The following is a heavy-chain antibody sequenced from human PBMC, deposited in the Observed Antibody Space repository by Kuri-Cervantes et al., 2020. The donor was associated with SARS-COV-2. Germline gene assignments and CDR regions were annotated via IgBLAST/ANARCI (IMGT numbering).Heavy chain of an antibody. D-gene: IGHD3-16*01. CDR2: IWYDGKDE. Sequence: GESLKISCAASGFTFTTFGMHWVRQPPGKGLEWVAVIWYDGKDECYAGSVKGRFTISRDNSRNTVLLQMNILRAEDTAIYYCARGAANYYMDVRGTGTTVTVSS. V-gene: IGHV3-33*01. J-gene: IGHJ6*03. CDR3: ARGAANYYMDV. CDR1: GFTFTTFG.